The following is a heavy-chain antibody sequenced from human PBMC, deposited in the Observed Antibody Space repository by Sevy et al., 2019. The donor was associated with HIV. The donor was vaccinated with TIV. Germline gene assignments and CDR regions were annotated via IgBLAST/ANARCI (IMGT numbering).Heavy chain of an antibody. CDR1: GYTFTSYG. Sequence: ASVKVSCKASGYTFTSYGINWVRQAPGQGLEWMGWISAYNGNTNYAQKLQGRVTMTTDTSTSTAYMELRSLRSDDTAVYYCARVFHYYGSGSYFTELVLDADNYGMDVWGQGTTVTVSS. J-gene: IGHJ6*02. V-gene: IGHV1-18*04. D-gene: IGHD3-10*01. CDR3: ARVFHYYGSGSYFTELVLDADNYGMDV. CDR2: ISAYNGNT.